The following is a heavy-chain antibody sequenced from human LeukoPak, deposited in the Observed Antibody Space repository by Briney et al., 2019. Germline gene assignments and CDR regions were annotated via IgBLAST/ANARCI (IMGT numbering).Heavy chain of an antibody. D-gene: IGHD1-26*01. J-gene: IGHJ4*02. Sequence: PGGSLRLSCAASGFTFSNCGMSWVRQAPGKGLEWVSTISGSGGSTYYADSVKGRFTISRDNSKNTLYLQMNSLRDEDTAVYYCAKPLPALDYWGQGTLVSVSS. CDR2: ISGSGGST. V-gene: IGHV3-23*01. CDR3: AKPLPALDY. CDR1: GFTFSNCG.